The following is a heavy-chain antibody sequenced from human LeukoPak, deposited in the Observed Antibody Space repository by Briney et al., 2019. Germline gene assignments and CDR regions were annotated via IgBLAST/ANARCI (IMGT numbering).Heavy chain of an antibody. CDR3: ARTNTITIFGVVIIYGMDV. J-gene: IGHJ6*02. CDR1: GFTFSSYW. Sequence: GGSLRLSCAASGFTFSSYWMSWVRQAPGKGLEWVANIKQDGSEKYYVDSVKGRFTISRDNAKNSLYLQMNSLRAEDTAVYYCARTNTITIFGVVIIYGMDVWGQGTTVTVSS. V-gene: IGHV3-7*01. CDR2: IKQDGSEK. D-gene: IGHD3-3*01.